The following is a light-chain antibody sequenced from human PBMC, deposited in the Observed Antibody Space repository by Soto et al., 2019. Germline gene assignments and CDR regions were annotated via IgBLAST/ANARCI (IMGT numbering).Light chain of an antibody. CDR2: GES. V-gene: IGKV3-11*01. Sequence: THSPGTLSASPGERATLSRRAGQSVSGNNLAWYQQKPGRPPRLLIYGESSRATGIPPRFSGSGSGTDFTLTISSLEPEDSAVYYCQQRHMWPITFGQGTRLEIK. J-gene: IGKJ5*01. CDR1: QSVSGN. CDR3: QQRHMWPIT.